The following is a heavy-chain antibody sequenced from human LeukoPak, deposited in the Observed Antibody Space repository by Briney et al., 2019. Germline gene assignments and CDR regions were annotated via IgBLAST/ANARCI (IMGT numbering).Heavy chain of an antibody. Sequence: SETLSLTCTVSDGSISSSNYYWGWIRQPPGKGLEWIGTIYYSGSTYHIPSLRSRLTISVDTSKNHFSLKLTSVTAADTAVYYCARHSSSWSPSPDYWGQGTLVTVSS. CDR1: DGSISSSNYY. D-gene: IGHD6-13*01. J-gene: IGHJ4*02. CDR3: ARHSSSWSPSPDY. CDR2: IYYSGST. V-gene: IGHV4-39*01.